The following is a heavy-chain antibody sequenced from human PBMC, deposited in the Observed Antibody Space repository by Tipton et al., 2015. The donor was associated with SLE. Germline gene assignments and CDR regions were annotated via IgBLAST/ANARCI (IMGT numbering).Heavy chain of an antibody. J-gene: IGHJ3*02. CDR1: GGSITGYY. V-gene: IGHV4-59*12. CDR2: AYYRGTT. Sequence: TLSLTCTVSGGSITGYYWSWIRQPPGKGLEWIGWAYYRGTTNYNPSLESRVSTSVDTSKNQFSLKLSSVTAADTAVYYCARDPRGGDAFDIWGQGTMVTVSS. D-gene: IGHD3-10*01. CDR3: ARDPRGGDAFDI.